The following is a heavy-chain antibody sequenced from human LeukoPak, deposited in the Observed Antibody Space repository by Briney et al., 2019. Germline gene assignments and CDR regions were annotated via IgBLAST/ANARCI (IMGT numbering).Heavy chain of an antibody. CDR2: INPSGGST. CDR3: ARDLYKGLPFFLGLRLGELPSQGRIVNSWFDP. CDR1: GYTFTSYY. D-gene: IGHD3-16*02. J-gene: IGHJ5*02. V-gene: IGHV1-46*01. Sequence: ASVKVSFKASGYTFTSYYMHWVRQAPGQGLEWMGIINPSGGSTSYAQKFQGRVTMTRDTSTSTVYMELSSLRSEDTAVYYCARDLYKGLPFFLGLRLGELPSQGRIVNSWFDPWGQGTLVTVSS.